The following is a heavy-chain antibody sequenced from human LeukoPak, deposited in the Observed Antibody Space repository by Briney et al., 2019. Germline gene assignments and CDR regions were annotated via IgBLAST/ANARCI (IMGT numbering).Heavy chain of an antibody. CDR3: ARFAGAKAQHDYGDEYYYYYYGMDV. J-gene: IGHJ6*02. CDR1: GGSFSGYY. D-gene: IGHD4-17*01. CDR2: INHSGST. V-gene: IGHV4-34*01. Sequence: PSETLSLTCAVYGGSFSGYYWSWIRQPPGKGLEWIGEINHSGSTNYNPSLKSRVTISVDTSKNQFSLKLSSVTAADTAVYYCARFAGAKAQHDYGDEYYYYYYGMDVWGQGTTVTVSS.